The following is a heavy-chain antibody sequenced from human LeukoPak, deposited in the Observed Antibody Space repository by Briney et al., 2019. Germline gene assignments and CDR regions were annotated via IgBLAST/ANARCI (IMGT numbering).Heavy chain of an antibody. Sequence: AASVNVSCKASGGTYSSYAISWVRQAPGQGLEWMGGIIPIFGTANYAQKLQGRVTITADESTSTAYMELSSLRSEDTAVYYCARVSSGQSRSAFDPWGQGTLVTVSS. CDR3: ARVSSGQSRSAFDP. CDR1: GGTYSSYA. V-gene: IGHV1-69*13. CDR2: IIPIFGTA. D-gene: IGHD1-14*01. J-gene: IGHJ5*02.